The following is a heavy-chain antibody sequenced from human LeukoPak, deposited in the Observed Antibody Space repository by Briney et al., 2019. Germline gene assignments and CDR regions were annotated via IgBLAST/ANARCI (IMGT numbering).Heavy chain of an antibody. CDR2: IYSGGST. Sequence: GGSLRLSCAASGFTVSSNYMSWVRQAPGKGLEWVSVIYSGGSTYYADSVKGRFTISRDNSKNTLYLQMNSLRAEDTAVYYCARDLSTIFGVVINHYGMDVWGQGTTVTVSS. D-gene: IGHD3-3*01. CDR3: ARDLSTIFGVVINHYGMDV. CDR1: GFTVSSNY. V-gene: IGHV3-66*01. J-gene: IGHJ6*02.